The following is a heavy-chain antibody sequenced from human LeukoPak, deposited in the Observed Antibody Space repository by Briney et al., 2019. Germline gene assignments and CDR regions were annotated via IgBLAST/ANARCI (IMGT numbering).Heavy chain of an antibody. D-gene: IGHD1-26*01. CDR3: ASSNSQELPPGY. J-gene: IGHJ4*02. Sequence: PSETLSLTCTVSGGSISSYYWSWIRQPPGKGLEWIGEIYHSGSTNYNPSLKSRVTISVDKSKNQFSLKLSSVTAADTAVYYCASSNSQELPPGYWGQGTLVTVSS. V-gene: IGHV4-59*12. CDR1: GGSISSYY. CDR2: IYHSGST.